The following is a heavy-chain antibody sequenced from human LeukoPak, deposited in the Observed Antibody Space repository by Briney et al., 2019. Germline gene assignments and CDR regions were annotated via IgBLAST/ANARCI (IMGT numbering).Heavy chain of an antibody. CDR2: IYYSGSS. J-gene: IGHJ4*02. CDR3: ARNRDGYNSFDY. D-gene: IGHD5-24*01. V-gene: IGHV4-59*06. Sequence: SETLSLTCTVSGGSISSYYRSWIRQPPGKGLEWIGYIYYSGSSYYNPSLRSRVTISVDTSKNHFSLKLSSVTAADTAVYYCARNRDGYNSFDYWGQGALVTVSS. CDR1: GGSISSYY.